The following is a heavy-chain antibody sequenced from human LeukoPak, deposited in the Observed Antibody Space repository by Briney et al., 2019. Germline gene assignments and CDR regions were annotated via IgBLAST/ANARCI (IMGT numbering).Heavy chain of an antibody. V-gene: IGHV4-30-2*01. CDR1: GGSISSGGYS. D-gene: IGHD4-17*01. J-gene: IGHJ6*02. Sequence: SQTLSLTCAVSGGSISSGGYSWSWIRQPPGKGLEWIGYIYHSGSTYYNPSLKSRVTISVDRSKNQFSLKLSSVTAADTAVYYCATDYGDHRRSGYYYGMDVWGQGTTVTVSS. CDR2: IYHSGST. CDR3: ATDYGDHRRSGYYYGMDV.